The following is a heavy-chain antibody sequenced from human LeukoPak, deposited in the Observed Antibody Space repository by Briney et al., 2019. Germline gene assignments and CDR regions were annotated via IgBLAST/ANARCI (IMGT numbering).Heavy chain of an antibody. D-gene: IGHD2-21*01. V-gene: IGHV4-59*08. CDR1: GGSIGSYC. J-gene: IGHJ4*02. Sequence: PSETLSLTCTVSGGSIGSYCCGWSRKRPRQGLERIGYNSNSGSTDYNPSLKSRVTISVDTSNNQFSLKLSSLTAADTAMFSCVRHGGGYSFDYWGQGTLVTGSS. CDR3: VRHGGGYSFDY. CDR2: NSNSGST.